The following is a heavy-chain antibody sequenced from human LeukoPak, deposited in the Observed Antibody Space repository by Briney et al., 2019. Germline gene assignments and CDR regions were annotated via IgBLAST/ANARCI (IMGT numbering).Heavy chain of an antibody. Sequence: GASVKVSCKASGYTFTGYYMHWVRQAPGQGLEWMGWINPNSGGTNYAQKFQGRVTMTRDTSISTAYMELSRLRSDDTAVYYRARGLRFLEWFSPFDYWGQGTLVTVSS. CDR3: ARGLRFLEWFSPFDY. CDR2: INPNSGGT. D-gene: IGHD3-3*01. CDR1: GYTFTGYY. J-gene: IGHJ4*02. V-gene: IGHV1-2*02.